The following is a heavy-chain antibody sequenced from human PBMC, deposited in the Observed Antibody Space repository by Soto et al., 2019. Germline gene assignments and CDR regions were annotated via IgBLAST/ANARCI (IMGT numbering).Heavy chain of an antibody. J-gene: IGHJ6*03. D-gene: IGHD4-17*01. CDR2: ISSSSSYI. V-gene: IGHV3-21*01. CDR3: ARDVEMTTVTTRYYYYYMDV. Sequence: GGSLRLSCAASGFTFSSYSMNWVRQAPGKGLEWVSSISSSSSYIYYADSVKGRFTISRDNAKNSLYLQMNSLRAEDTAVYYCARDVEMTTVTTRYYYYYMDVWGKGTTVTVSS. CDR1: GFTFSSYS.